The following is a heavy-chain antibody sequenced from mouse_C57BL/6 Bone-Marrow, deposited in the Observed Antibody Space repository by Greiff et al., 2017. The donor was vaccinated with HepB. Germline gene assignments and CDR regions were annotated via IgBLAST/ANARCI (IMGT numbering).Heavy chain of an antibody. D-gene: IGHD1-1*01. CDR1: GFSLTSYG. J-gene: IGHJ3*01. V-gene: IGHV2-2*01. CDR2: IWSGGST. CDR3: ARAVYRSYVWFAY. Sequence: VKLQESGPGLVQPSQSLSITCTVSGFSLTSYGVHWVRQSPGKGLEWLGVIWSGGSTDYNEAFISRLSISKDNSKSQVFFKMNSLQADDTAIYYCARAVYRSYVWFAYWGQGTLVTVSA.